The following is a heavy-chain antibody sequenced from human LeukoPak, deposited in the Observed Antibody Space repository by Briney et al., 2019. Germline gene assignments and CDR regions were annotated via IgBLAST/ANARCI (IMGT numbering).Heavy chain of an antibody. V-gene: IGHV1-8*01. CDR2: MNPNSGNT. J-gene: IGHJ1*01. Sequence: ASVKVSCKASGYTFTSYDINWVRQATGQGLEWMGWMNPNSGNTGYAQKFQGRVTITADESTSTAYMELSSLRSEDTAVYYCARDLAPYSSGWYSFQHWGQGTLVTVSS. CDR3: ARDLAPYSSGWYSFQH. D-gene: IGHD6-19*01. CDR1: GYTFTSYD.